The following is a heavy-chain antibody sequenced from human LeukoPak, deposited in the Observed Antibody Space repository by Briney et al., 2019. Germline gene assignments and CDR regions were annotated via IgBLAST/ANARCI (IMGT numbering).Heavy chain of an antibody. CDR1: GLTFSTSS. D-gene: IGHD2-15*01. Sequence: PGGSLRLSCAASGLTFSTSSMRWVSQAPGKGLEWVSYITRSSSTIYYADSVKGRFTISRDNAKNSLYPQMNSLRDEDTAVYYCARGYCSGGSCYSDYWGQGTLVTVSS. CDR3: ARGYCSGGSCYSDY. CDR2: ITRSSSTI. V-gene: IGHV3-48*02. J-gene: IGHJ4*02.